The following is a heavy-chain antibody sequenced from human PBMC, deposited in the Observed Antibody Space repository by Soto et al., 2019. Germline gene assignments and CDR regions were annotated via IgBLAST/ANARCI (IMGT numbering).Heavy chain of an antibody. CDR1: GFNFNIYA. CDR3: AKALANPYYYYYMDG. Sequence: EVQLLESGGGLVQPGGSLRLSCAASGFNFNIYAMTWVRQAPGKGLEWVSTISPGGDSTYFADSVKGRVTISRDYSKNTLSLQMNSLRAEDTATYFCAKALANPYYYYYMDGWRTGTTVTVSS. V-gene: IGHV3-23*01. J-gene: IGHJ6*03. CDR2: ISPGGDST.